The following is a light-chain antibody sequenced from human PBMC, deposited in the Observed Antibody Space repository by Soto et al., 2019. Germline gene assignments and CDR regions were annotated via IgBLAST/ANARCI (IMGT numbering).Light chain of an antibody. J-gene: IGKJ2*01. CDR3: QHTTDFT. Sequence: DIQMTQSPSTLAASVGDTVTTTCRSSSKWLAWYQKKPGKAPKLLIYDVSNLERGVPPRFSGSTSGAESTLTITGLQPDDLGTYYCQHTTDFTFCQGTKVEIK. V-gene: IGKV1-5*01. CDR1: SSSKW. CDR2: DVS.